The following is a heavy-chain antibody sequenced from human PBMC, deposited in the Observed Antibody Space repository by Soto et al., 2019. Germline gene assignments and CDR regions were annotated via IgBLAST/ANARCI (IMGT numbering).Heavy chain of an antibody. CDR3: ARGPPVLRFLEWLLPFDP. V-gene: IGHV4-59*01. CDR2: IYYSGSA. Sequence: PSETLSLPCTVSGGPISSYYWSWIRQPPGKGLEWIGYIYYSGSANYNPSLKSRVTISVDTSKNQFSLKLSSVTAADTAVYYCARGPPVLRFLEWLLPFDPWGQGTLVTVSS. D-gene: IGHD3-3*01. J-gene: IGHJ5*02. CDR1: GGPISSYY.